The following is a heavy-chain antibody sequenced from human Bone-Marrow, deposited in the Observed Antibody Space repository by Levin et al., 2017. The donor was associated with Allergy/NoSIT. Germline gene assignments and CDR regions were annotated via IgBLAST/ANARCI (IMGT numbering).Heavy chain of an antibody. V-gene: IGHV3-9*01. D-gene: IGHD6-6*01. CDR3: AKDRTIAAAPVPVYFDL. J-gene: IGHJ2*01. CDR1: GFTFDDYA. CDR2: ISWNSGSI. Sequence: GGSLRLSCAASGFTFDDYAMHWVRQAPGKGLEWVSGISWNSGSIGYADSVKGRFTISRDNAKNSLYLQMNSLRAEDTALYYCAKDRTIAAAPVPVYFDLWGRGTLVTVSS.